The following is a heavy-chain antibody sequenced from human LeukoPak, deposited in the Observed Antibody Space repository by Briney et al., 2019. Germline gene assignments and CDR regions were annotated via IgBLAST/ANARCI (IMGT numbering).Heavy chain of an antibody. CDR3: TRRYNYDSSGYYYVRDAFDI. CDR1: AFTFGDYV. J-gene: IGHJ3*02. Sequence: PAGSLRLYCTTSAFTFGDYVMSWVRQAQGQGLEWVGFLRSKAYGGTTKNAATVNGRFTISRDDSRSIAYLQMNSLKTEDTAVYYCTRRYNYDSSGYYYVRDAFDIWGQGTMVTVSS. CDR2: LRSKAYGGTT. V-gene: IGHV3-49*04. D-gene: IGHD3-22*01.